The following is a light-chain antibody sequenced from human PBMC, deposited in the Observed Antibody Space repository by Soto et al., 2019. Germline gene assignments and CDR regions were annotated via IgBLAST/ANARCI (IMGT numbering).Light chain of an antibody. V-gene: IGLV7-43*01. CDR1: TGAVTSGHH. Sequence: QTVVTQEPSLTVSPGGTVTLTCASSTGAVTSGHHPNWLQQKPGQAPRTVIYSTNNKQGWTPARFSGSLLGGKAALTLSGVQPEDEAEYYCLLYYDGAQPHRVFGGGTKLTVL. J-gene: IGLJ3*02. CDR2: STN. CDR3: LLYYDGAQPHRV.